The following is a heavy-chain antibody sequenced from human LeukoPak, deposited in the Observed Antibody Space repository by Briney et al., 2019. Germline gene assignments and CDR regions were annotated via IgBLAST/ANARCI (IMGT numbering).Heavy chain of an antibody. J-gene: IGHJ5*02. CDR3: ARDGGDYGDYMSPPGRFDP. V-gene: IGHV3-66*01. D-gene: IGHD4-17*01. CDR2: IYSGGNT. CDR1: GFTVSSNY. Sequence: GGSLRLSCAASGFTVSSNYMSWVRQAPGKGLEWVSVIYSGGNTYYADSVKGRFTIARDNSKNTLYLQMNSLRAEDTAVYYCARDGGDYGDYMSPPGRFDPWGQGTLVTVSS.